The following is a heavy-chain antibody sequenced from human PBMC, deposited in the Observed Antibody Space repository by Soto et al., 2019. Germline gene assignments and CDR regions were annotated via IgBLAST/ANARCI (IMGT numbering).Heavy chain of an antibody. J-gene: IGHJ4*02. D-gene: IGHD2-15*01. CDR3: AKDLILYRKEATNSWDY. CDR1: GFTFSTYG. V-gene: IGHV3-30*18. CDR2: ISYDGSNE. Sequence: QVQLVESGGGVVQPGRSLRLSCAASGFTFSTYGMHWVRQAPGKGLEWVAVISYDGSNEYYADSVKGRFTISRDNSKNTLYLQMNSLRDEDTAVYYCAKDLILYRKEATNSWDYWCRGTLVTVSS.